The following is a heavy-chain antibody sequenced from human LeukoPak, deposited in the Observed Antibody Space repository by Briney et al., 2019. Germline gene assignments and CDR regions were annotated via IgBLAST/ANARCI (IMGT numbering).Heavy chain of an antibody. Sequence: PGGSLRLSCAASGFTFSSYAMSWVRQAPGKGLEWASAISGSGGSTYYADSVKGRFTISRDNSKNTLYLQMNSLRAEDTAVYYCAKAGRVTYYFDYWGQGTLVTVSS. CDR2: ISGSGGST. J-gene: IGHJ4*02. V-gene: IGHV3-23*01. CDR1: GFTFSSYA. CDR3: AKAGRVTYYFDY. D-gene: IGHD3-16*01.